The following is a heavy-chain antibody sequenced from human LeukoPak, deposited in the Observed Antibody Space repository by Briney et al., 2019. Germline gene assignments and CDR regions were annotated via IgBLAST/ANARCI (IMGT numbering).Heavy chain of an antibody. CDR2: INPSGGST. V-gene: IGHV1-46*01. D-gene: IGHD2-2*01. J-gene: IGHJ4*02. CDR1: GYTFTSYY. CDR3: AKGVSSVVPLTRVPDY. Sequence: ASVKVSCKASGYTFTSYYMHWVRQAPGQGLEWMGIINPSGGSTSYAQKFQGRVTMTRDTSTSTVYMELSSLRAEDMAVYYCAKGVSSVVPLTRVPDYWGQGTLVTVSS.